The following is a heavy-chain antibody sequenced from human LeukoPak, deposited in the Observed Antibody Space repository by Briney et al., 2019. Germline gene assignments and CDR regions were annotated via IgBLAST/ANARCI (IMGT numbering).Heavy chain of an antibody. CDR2: INPSGGST. CDR3: ARDPPGCSGGSCYPSYYFDY. CDR1: GYTFTSYY. J-gene: IGHJ4*02. D-gene: IGHD2-15*01. Sequence: ASVKVSCKASGYTFTSYYMHRVRQAPGQGLEWMGIINPSGGSTSYAQKFQGRVTMTRDTSTSTVYMELSSLRSEDTAVYYCARDPPGCSGGSCYPSYYFDYWGQGTLVTVSS. V-gene: IGHV1-46*01.